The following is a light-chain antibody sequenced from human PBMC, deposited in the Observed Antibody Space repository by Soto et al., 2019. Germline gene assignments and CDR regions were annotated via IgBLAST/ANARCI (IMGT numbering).Light chain of an antibody. Sequence: DFQMTQSPSSLSASVGDRVTIACRASQDISDHLAWYQHKPGKVPRLLIYEASTLPSGVPSRFSGGGSGTDFPLTISSLQPEDVATYYCQKYNRTPRTFGQGTKVELK. J-gene: IGKJ1*01. CDR1: QDISDH. CDR3: QKYNRTPRT. CDR2: EAS. V-gene: IGKV1-27*01.